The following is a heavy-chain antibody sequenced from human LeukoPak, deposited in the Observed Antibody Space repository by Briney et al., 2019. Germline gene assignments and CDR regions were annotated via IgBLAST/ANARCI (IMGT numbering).Heavy chain of an antibody. CDR2: IIHIFGTA. V-gene: IGHV1-69*13. CDR1: GGTFSSYA. Sequence: SVKVSCKASGGTFSSYAISWVRQAPGQGLEWMGRIIHIFGTANYAQKFQDRVTITADESTSTAYMELSSLRSEDTAVYYCARDLQSQRPTHDYYYYGMDVWGQGTTVTVSS. CDR3: ARDLQSQRPTHDYYYYGMDV. J-gene: IGHJ6*02. D-gene: IGHD1-1*01.